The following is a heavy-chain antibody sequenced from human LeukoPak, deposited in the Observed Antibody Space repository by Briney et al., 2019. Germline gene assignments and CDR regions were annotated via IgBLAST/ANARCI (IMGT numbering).Heavy chain of an antibody. D-gene: IGHD6-25*01. V-gene: IGHV3-74*01. CDR3: TRGGYSGSYYRFS. CDR1: GFTFSDFW. CDR2: TSKDGSHT. Sequence: GGSLRLSCAASGFTFSDFWMHWVRQAPGKGPEWLSRTSKDGSHTVYADSAKGRFTASRDNTKNTVYLEVTNLRPEDTAVYYCTRGGYSGSYYRFSWGQGTPVTVVS. J-gene: IGHJ4*02.